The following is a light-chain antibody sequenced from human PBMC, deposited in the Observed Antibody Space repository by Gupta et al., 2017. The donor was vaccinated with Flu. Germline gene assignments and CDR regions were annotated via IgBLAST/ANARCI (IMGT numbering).Light chain of an antibody. J-gene: IGKJ4*01. V-gene: IGKV3-20*01. CDR1: PSVSRSY. CDR3: RQDCSSPFT. Sequence: SPSERETVYSVFRPSVSRSYLAWYQQKPGQTPTLLMYCASTSVTGIPDRFSGSGSGTEFTLTISSREPEDFAVYYCRQDCSSPFTFGRGTKVEIK. CDR2: CAS.